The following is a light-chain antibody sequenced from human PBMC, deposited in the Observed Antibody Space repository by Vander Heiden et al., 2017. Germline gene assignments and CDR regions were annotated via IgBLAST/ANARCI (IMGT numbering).Light chain of an antibody. CDR1: SSDVGGSNY. J-gene: IGLJ1*01. CDR2: EVT. CDR3: SSYAGSSYD. Sequence: QSALTQPPSASGSPGQSVTISCTGTSSDVGGSNYVSWYQQHPGKAPKVMIYEVTKRPSGVPDRFSGSKSGNTASLTVSGLQAEDEADYYCSSYAGSSYDFGTGTKVTVL. V-gene: IGLV2-8*01.